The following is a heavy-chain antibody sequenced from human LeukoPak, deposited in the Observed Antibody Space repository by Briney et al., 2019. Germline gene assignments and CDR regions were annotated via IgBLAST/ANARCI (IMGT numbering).Heavy chain of an antibody. D-gene: IGHD6-13*01. CDR3: AKSGSSSWYYYYYGMDV. Sequence: GGSLRLSCAASGFKFSDHYIDWVRQAPGKGLEWVSAISGSGGSTYYADSVKGRFTISRDNSKNTLYLQMNSLRAEDTAVYYCAKSGSSSWYYYYYGMDVWGQGTTVTVSS. CDR2: ISGSGGST. CDR1: GFKFSDHY. J-gene: IGHJ6*02. V-gene: IGHV3-23*01.